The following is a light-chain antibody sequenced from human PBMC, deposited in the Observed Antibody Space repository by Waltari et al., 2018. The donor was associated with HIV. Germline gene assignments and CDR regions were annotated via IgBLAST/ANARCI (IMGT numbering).Light chain of an antibody. V-gene: IGLV3-25*03. Sequence: SYELTQPPSVSVSPGQTARITCSGDALPKQYAYWYQQKPGQAPVLVIYKDSERPSGIPERFSGSSSGTTVTLTISGVQAEDEADYYCLSADSSATYRVFGGGTKLTVL. J-gene: IGLJ3*02. CDR2: KDS. CDR3: LSADSSATYRV. CDR1: ALPKQY.